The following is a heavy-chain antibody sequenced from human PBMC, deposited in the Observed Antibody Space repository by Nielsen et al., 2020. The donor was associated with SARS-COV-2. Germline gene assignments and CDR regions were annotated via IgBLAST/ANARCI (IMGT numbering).Heavy chain of an antibody. CDR3: AATRFGEPRHYYGMDV. D-gene: IGHD3-16*01. CDR2: IVVGSGNT. Sequence: SVKVSCKASGFTFTSSAMQWVRQARGQRLEWIGWIVVGSGNTNYAQKFQERVTITRDMSTSTAYMELSSLRSEDTAVYYCAATRFGEPRHYYGMDVWGQGTTVTVSS. CDR1: GFTFTSSA. V-gene: IGHV1-58*02. J-gene: IGHJ6*02.